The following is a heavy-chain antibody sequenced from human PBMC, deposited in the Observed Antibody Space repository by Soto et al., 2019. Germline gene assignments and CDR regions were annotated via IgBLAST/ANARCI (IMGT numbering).Heavy chain of an antibody. Sequence: ASVKVSCKASGYTFTSYGISWVRQAPGQGLEWMGWIGAYNGNTNYAQKLQGRVTMTTDTSTSTAYMELRSLRSDDTAVYYCARDSCSGGSCYRLNWNWFDPWGQGTLVTVSS. CDR1: GYTFTSYG. D-gene: IGHD2-15*01. CDR2: IGAYNGNT. V-gene: IGHV1-18*01. J-gene: IGHJ5*02. CDR3: ARDSCSGGSCYRLNWNWFDP.